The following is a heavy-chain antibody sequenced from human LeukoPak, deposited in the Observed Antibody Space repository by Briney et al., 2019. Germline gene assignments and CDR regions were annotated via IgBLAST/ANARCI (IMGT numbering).Heavy chain of an antibody. V-gene: IGHV3-23*01. J-gene: IGHJ3*02. Sequence: GGSLRLSCAASGFTFRNYGMSWVRQAPGKGLEWVSVVSDSGSSAYYTDSVKGRFTISRDNAKNSLYLQMNSLRAEDTALYCCARPYDTSGYYYLSAFDIWGQGTMVTVSS. CDR1: GFTFRNYG. CDR2: VSDSGSSA. CDR3: ARPYDTSGYYYLSAFDI. D-gene: IGHD3-22*01.